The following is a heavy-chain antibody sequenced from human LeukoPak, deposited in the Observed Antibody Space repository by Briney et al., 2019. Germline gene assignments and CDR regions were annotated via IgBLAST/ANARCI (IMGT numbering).Heavy chain of an antibody. Sequence: GGSLRLSCAASGFTFDDYAMHWVRQAPGKGLEWVSGISWNSGSIGYADSVKGRFTISRDNAKNSLYLQMNSLRAEDTALYYCVKDESSGYYSYYYYMDVWGKGTTVTISS. CDR3: VKDESSGYYSYYYYMDV. J-gene: IGHJ6*03. D-gene: IGHD3-22*01. CDR2: ISWNSGSI. V-gene: IGHV3-9*01. CDR1: GFTFDDYA.